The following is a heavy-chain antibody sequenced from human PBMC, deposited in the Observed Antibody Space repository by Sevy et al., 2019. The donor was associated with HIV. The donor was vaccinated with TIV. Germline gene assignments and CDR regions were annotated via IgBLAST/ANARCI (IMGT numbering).Heavy chain of an antibody. Sequence: ASVKVSCKASGGTFSSYAISWVRQAPGQGLEWMGGIIPIFGTANYEQKFQGRVTITADKSTSTAYMELSSLRSEDTAVYYCARSLRRFGELGDEYYYMDVWGKGTTVTVSS. D-gene: IGHD3-10*01. J-gene: IGHJ6*03. CDR3: ARSLRRFGELGDEYYYMDV. CDR1: GGTFSSYA. CDR2: IIPIFGTA. V-gene: IGHV1-69*06.